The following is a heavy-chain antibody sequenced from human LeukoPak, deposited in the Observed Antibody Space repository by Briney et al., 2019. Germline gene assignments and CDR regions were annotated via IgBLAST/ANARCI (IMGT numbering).Heavy chain of an antibody. CDR3: AKDRRIGSGSYYGDAFDI. CDR2: ISSSSSYI. Sequence: GGSLRLSCAASGFTFSTYSMNWVRQAPGKGLEWVSSISSSSSYIHYADSVKGRFTISRDNAKNSLYLQMNSLRAEDMALYYCAKDRRIGSGSYYGDAFDIWGQGTMVTVSS. V-gene: IGHV3-21*04. CDR1: GFTFSTYS. D-gene: IGHD1-26*01. J-gene: IGHJ3*02.